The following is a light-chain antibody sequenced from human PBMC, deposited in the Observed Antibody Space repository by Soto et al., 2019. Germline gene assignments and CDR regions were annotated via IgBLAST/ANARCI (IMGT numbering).Light chain of an antibody. Sequence: QSALTQPASVSGSPGQSITIPCTATSSKVGIYKLISWYQQHPGKAPKLMSFEVNKRPAGVSNRLPGSNFGNEASLTISGLKVEDEDDYDGCSSGISPASVFGTATKVTVL. V-gene: IGLV2-23*02. CDR1: SSKVGIYKL. CDR3: CSSGISPASV. CDR2: EVN. J-gene: IGLJ1*01.